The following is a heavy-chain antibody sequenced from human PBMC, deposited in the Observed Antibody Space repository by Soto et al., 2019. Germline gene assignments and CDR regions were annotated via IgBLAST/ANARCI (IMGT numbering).Heavy chain of an antibody. V-gene: IGHV1-58*01. CDR1: GVTFTSSA. D-gene: IGHD4-4*01. CDR3: AAVPRNSNYLGFYYYGMDV. Sequence: GASVKVSCNASGVTFTSSAVQWVRQARGQRLEWIGWIVVGSGNTNYAQKFQERVTITRDMSTSTAYMELSSLRSEDTAVYYCAAVPRNSNYLGFYYYGMDVWGQGTTVTVSS. CDR2: IVVGSGNT. J-gene: IGHJ6*02.